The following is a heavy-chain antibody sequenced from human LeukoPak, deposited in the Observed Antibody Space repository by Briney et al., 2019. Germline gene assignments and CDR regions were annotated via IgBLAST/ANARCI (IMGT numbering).Heavy chain of an antibody. V-gene: IGHV3-11*01. CDR1: GFTFSDYY. Sequence: GGSLRLSCAASGFTFSDYYMSWIRQAPGKGLEWVSYISSSGSTIYYADSVKGRFTISRDNAKNSLYLQMNSLRAEDTAVYYCARDSPPYYYGSGTRVSFDYWGQGTLVTVSS. CDR3: ARDSPPYYYGSGTRVSFDY. D-gene: IGHD3-10*01. J-gene: IGHJ4*02. CDR2: ISSSGSTI.